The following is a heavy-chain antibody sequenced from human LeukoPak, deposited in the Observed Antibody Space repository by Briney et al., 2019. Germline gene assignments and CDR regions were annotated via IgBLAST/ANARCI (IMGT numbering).Heavy chain of an antibody. CDR3: ARDLGELRYFDWLFLDY. D-gene: IGHD3-9*01. CDR2: IIPIFGTA. CDR1: GGTFSSYA. Sequence: ASVKVSCKASGGTFSSYAISWVRQAPGQGLEWMGGIIPIFGTANYAQKFQGRVTITADESTSTAYMELSSLRSEDTAVYYCARDLGELRYFDWLFLDYWGQGTLVTVSS. J-gene: IGHJ4*02. V-gene: IGHV1-69*13.